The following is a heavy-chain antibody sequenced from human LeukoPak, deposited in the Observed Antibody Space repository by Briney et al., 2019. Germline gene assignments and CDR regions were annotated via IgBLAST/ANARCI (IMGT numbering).Heavy chain of an antibody. CDR3: ARDSEHYHYDY. Sequence: PSETLSLTCTVSGGSISSGSYYWSWIRQPAGKGLEWIGRIYASGSTNYNPSLKSRVTISVDTSKNQFSLKLSSVTAADTAVYYCARDSEHYHYDYWGQGTLVTVSS. CDR2: IYASGST. CDR1: GGSISSGSYY. V-gene: IGHV4-61*02. J-gene: IGHJ4*02. D-gene: IGHD1/OR15-1a*01.